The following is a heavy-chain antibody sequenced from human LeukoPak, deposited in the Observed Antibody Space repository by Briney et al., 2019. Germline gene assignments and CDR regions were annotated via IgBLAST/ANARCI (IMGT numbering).Heavy chain of an antibody. J-gene: IGHJ4*02. CDR1: GFSLSGYW. CDR2: ISSSTGTV. D-gene: IGHD1-1*01. Sequence: GGSLRLSCAAYGFSLSGYWMNWVRQAPGKGPEWVAWISSSTGTVYYADSVKGRFTISRDNAKNSLYLQMNSLRAEDTGVYYCARDPTALQNWDDFTLDYWGQGALVTVSS. V-gene: IGHV3-48*04. CDR3: ARDPTALQNWDDFTLDY.